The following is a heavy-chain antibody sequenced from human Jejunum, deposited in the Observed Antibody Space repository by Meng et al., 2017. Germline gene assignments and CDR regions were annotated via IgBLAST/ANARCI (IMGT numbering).Heavy chain of an antibody. Sequence: ESLKISCAASGFTFSNYWMSWVRQAPGKGLEWVAHIKEDGSEKFYVDSVKGRFTTSRDNAKSSLYLQMSSLRAEDTAVYYCARSTHSSASEWGQGTLVTVSS. D-gene: IGHD6-19*01. CDR1: GFTFSNYW. V-gene: IGHV3-7*01. CDR2: IKEDGSEK. J-gene: IGHJ4*02. CDR3: ARSTHSSASE.